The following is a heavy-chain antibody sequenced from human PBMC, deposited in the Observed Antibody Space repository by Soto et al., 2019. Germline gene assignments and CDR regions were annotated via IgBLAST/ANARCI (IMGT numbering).Heavy chain of an antibody. CDR3: ARRDAYYGMDV. CDR1: GYSFSDYW. Sequence: EVQLVQSGAEVKKPEESLPISCKGSGYSFSDYWITWVRQMPGKGLEWMGRIDPSDSYTSYSPSFHGHVTLSADKSISTAYLQWSSLKASDTAMYYCARRDAYYGMDVWGQGTTVTVSS. V-gene: IGHV5-10-1*03. CDR2: IDPSDSYT. J-gene: IGHJ6*02.